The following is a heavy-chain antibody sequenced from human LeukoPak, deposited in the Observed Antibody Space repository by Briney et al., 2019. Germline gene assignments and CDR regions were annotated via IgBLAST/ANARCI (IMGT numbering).Heavy chain of an antibody. CDR3: ARSPAGANYYLDV. CDR1: GFTFSSYA. D-gene: IGHD1-14*01. Sequence: GGSLRLSCAASGFTFSSYAMSWVRQAPGKGLEWVSAISGSGGSTYYADSVKGRFTISRDNSKNTLYLQMNSLRAEDTAVYYCARSPAGANYYLDVWGKGTTVTISS. V-gene: IGHV3-23*01. J-gene: IGHJ6*03. CDR2: ISGSGGST.